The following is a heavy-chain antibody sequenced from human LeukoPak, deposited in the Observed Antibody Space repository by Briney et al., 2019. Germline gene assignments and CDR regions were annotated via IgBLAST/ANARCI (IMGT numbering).Heavy chain of an antibody. CDR1: GVTFSSYA. CDR3: ARGDWRYYDILTGYKAYYYYGMDV. CDR2: IIPIFGTA. J-gene: IGHJ6*04. D-gene: IGHD3-9*01. V-gene: IGHV1-69*06. Sequence: SVKVSCKASGVTFSSYAISWVRQAPGQGLEWMGGIIPIFGTANYAQKFQGRVTITADKSTSTAYMEQSSLRSEDPAVYYCARGDWRYYDILTGYKAYYYYGMDVWGKGTTVTVSS.